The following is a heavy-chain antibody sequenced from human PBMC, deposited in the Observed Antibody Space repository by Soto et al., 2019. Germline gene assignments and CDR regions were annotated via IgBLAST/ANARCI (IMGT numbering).Heavy chain of an antibody. J-gene: IGHJ4*02. CDR1: GGTFSSYA. D-gene: IGHD3-22*01. CDR2: IIPIFGTA. V-gene: IGHV1-69*12. Sequence: QVQLVQSGAEVKKPGSSVKVSCKASGGTFSSYAISWVRQAPGQGLEWMRGIIPIFGTANYAQKFQGRVTITADESTSTDYMELSSLRSEDTAVYYCASPRGHDSSGHYYVFAYWGQGTLVTVSS. CDR3: ASPRGHDSSGHYYVFAY.